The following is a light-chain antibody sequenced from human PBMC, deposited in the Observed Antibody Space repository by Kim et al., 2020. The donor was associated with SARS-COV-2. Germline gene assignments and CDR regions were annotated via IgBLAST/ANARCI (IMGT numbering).Light chain of an antibody. CDR3: QQYGSPLLT. Sequence: LLEERTPLSCRASQCIANSSLDWYLHRPGQAPRLLIYLTSIMATGVPDMFSGSDSGTDFTLTISRLEPEDFAVYYCQQYGSPLLTFGGGTTVDIK. J-gene: IGKJ4*01. CDR1: QCIANSS. CDR2: LTS. V-gene: IGKV3-20*01.